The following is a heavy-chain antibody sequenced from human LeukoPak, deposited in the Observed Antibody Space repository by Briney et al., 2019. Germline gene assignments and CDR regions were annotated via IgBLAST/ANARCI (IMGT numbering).Heavy chain of an antibody. Sequence: GGSLRLSCAASGFTVSSNYMSWVRQAPGKGLQWVSLIYGGGNTYYADSVKGRFTISRHNSKNTLYLQMNSLRAEDAAMYYCARVSRSGPHYYYDAMDVWGQGTTVTVSS. V-gene: IGHV3-53*04. CDR3: ARVSRSGPHYYYDAMDV. CDR2: IYGGGNT. D-gene: IGHD3-3*01. J-gene: IGHJ6*02. CDR1: GFTVSSNY.